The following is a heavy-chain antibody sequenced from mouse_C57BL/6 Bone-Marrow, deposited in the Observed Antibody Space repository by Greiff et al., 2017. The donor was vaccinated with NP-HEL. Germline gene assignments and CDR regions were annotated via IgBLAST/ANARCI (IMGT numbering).Heavy chain of an antibody. J-gene: IGHJ4*01. D-gene: IGHD1-1*01. V-gene: IGHV1-18*01. Sequence: VHVKQSGPELVKPGASVKIPCKASGYTFTDYNMDWVKQSHGKSLEWIGDINPNNGGTIYNQKFKGKATLTVDKSSSTAYMELRSLTSEDTAVYYCARPNYYGSSYDYAMDYWGQGTSVTVSS. CDR2: INPNNGGT. CDR3: ARPNYYGSSYDYAMDY. CDR1: GYTFTDYN.